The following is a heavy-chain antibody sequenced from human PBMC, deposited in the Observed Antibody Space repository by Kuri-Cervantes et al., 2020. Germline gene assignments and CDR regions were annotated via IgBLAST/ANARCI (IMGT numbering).Heavy chain of an antibody. Sequence: ASVKVSCKASGYTFTSYDINWVRQATGQGLEWMGWMNPNSGNTGYAQKFQGRVTMTRNTSISTAYMELSSLRSEDTALYYCAKAKNFDWSTNIDYWGQGTLVTVSS. CDR1: GYTFTSYD. J-gene: IGHJ4*02. D-gene: IGHD3-9*01. V-gene: IGHV1-8*01. CDR3: AKAKNFDWSTNIDY. CDR2: MNPNSGNT.